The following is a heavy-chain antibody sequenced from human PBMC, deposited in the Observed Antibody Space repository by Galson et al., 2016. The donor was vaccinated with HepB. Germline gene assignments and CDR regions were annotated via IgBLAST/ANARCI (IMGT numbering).Heavy chain of an antibody. V-gene: IGHV3-30*18. J-gene: IGHJ4*02. CDR3: AKPFNDYDSSGYYVDY. Sequence: LRLSCAASGFSFNNFAIHWVRQTPGKGLEWVAVISYDGTHEYYADFVRGRFTISRDNSKTTVYLQMNSLRAEDTAVYFCAKPFNDYDSSGYYVDYWGQGTLVTVSS. D-gene: IGHD3-22*01. CDR1: GFSFNNFA. CDR2: ISYDGTHE.